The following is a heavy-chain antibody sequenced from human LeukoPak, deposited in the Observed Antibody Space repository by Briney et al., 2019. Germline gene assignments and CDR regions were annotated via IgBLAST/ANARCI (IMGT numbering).Heavy chain of an antibody. D-gene: IGHD5-18*01. CDR1: GVSISSDY. CDR3: SRGLRSYGLK. CDR2: IYYTGNT. Sequence: PSETLSLTCTVSGVSISSDYWTWIRQPPGKGLEWIGNIYYTGNTNYNPSLKSRVTISIATSKNQFSLKLSSVTAADTAVYYCSRGLRSYGLKWGQGTVVAVSS. V-gene: IGHV4-59*01. J-gene: IGHJ4*02.